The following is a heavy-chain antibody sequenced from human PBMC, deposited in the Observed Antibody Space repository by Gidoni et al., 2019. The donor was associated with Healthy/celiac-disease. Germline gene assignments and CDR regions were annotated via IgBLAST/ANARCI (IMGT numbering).Heavy chain of an antibody. CDR2: INPSGGST. J-gene: IGHJ4*02. V-gene: IGHV1-46*01. D-gene: IGHD6-6*01. CDR1: GYTFTSYY. CDR3: AGSFESYYFDY. Sequence: QVQLLQSGAEVKKPGASVKVSCTASGYTFTSYYMHWVRQAPGQGLEWMGIINPSGGSTSYAQKFQGRVTMTRDTSTSTVYMELSSRRSEDTAVYYCAGSFESYYFDYWGQGTLVTVSS.